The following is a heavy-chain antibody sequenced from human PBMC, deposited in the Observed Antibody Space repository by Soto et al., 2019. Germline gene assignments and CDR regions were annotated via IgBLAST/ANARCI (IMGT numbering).Heavy chain of an antibody. Sequence: SVKGSCKASGGTFSSYAISWVRQAPGQGLEWMGGIIPIFGTANYAQKFQGRVTITADKSTSTAYMELSSLRSEDTAVYYCATVCFWSGYCGYWGQGTLVTVSS. CDR1: GGTFSSYA. CDR3: ATVCFWSGYCGY. V-gene: IGHV1-69*06. J-gene: IGHJ4*02. D-gene: IGHD3-3*01. CDR2: IIPIFGTA.